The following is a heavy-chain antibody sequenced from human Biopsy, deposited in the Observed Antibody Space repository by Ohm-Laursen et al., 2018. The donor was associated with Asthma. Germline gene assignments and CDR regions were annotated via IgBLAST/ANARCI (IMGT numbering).Heavy chain of an antibody. CDR3: VRDGTDDAFDI. Sequence: SLRLSCSASGFTFSSYGMHWVRQAPGKGLEWVAVIWYDGSNKYYADSVKGRFTISRDNSKNTLDLQMNSLREEDTAVYYCVRDGTDDAFDIWGQGTVVSVSS. D-gene: IGHD1-1*01. CDR1: GFTFSSYG. CDR2: IWYDGSNK. J-gene: IGHJ3*02. V-gene: IGHV3-33*01.